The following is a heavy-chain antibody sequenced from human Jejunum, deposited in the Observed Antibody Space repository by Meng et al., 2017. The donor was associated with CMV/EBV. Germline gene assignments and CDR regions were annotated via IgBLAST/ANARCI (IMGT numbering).Heavy chain of an antibody. CDR1: GDTPTADF. Sequence: SKSSGDTPTADFMFGVRQAPGQGLEWMGWINAHSGATQYAQKVQGRVTMTRDTSISTDYMDLSSLRSDDTADYYWLTYTSSSHSFGPWGQGTLVTVSS. CDR3: LTYTSSSHSFGP. V-gene: IGHV1-2*02. CDR2: INAHSGAT. D-gene: IGHD6-6*01. J-gene: IGHJ5*02.